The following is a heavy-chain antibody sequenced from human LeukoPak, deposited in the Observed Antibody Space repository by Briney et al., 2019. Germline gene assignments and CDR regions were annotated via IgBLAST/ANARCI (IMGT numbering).Heavy chain of an antibody. Sequence: PGGSLRLSCAASGFTFSSYEMNWVRQAPGKGLEWVSYISSSGSTIYYADSVKGRFTISRDNAKNTLYLQMNSLRAEDTAVYYCARARLARYNWFDPWGQGTLVTVSS. J-gene: IGHJ5*02. CDR2: ISSSGSTI. CDR1: GFTFSSYE. D-gene: IGHD6-19*01. CDR3: ARARLARYNWFDP. V-gene: IGHV3-48*03.